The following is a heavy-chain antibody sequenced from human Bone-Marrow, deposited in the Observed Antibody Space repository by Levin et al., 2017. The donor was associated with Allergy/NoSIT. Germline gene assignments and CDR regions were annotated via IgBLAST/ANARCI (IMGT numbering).Heavy chain of an antibody. D-gene: IGHD2-2*01. CDR1: GFTFSSYG. CDR2: ISYDGSNK. V-gene: IGHV3-30*18. CDR3: ANSVPAAMPWFGRLSGWYRHDAFDI. J-gene: IGHJ3*02. Sequence: GGSLRLSCAASGFTFSSYGMHWVRQAPGKGLEWVAVISYDGSNKYYADSVKGRFTISRDNSKNTLYLQMNSLRAEDTAVYYCANSVPAAMPWFGRLSGWYRHDAFDIWGQGTMVTVSS.